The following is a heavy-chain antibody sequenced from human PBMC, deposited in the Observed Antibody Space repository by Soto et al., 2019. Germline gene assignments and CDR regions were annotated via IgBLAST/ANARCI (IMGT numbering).Heavy chain of an antibody. CDR1: GFTFSSYA. CDR3: AREGNSGYDLGGLDY. Sequence: QVQLVESGGGVVQPGRSLRLSCAASGFTFSSYAMHWVRQAPGKGLEWVAVISYDGSNKYYADSVKGLFTISRDNSKNTLYLQMNSLRAEDTAVYYCAREGNSGYDLGGLDYWGQGTLVTVSS. J-gene: IGHJ4*02. D-gene: IGHD5-12*01. V-gene: IGHV3-30-3*01. CDR2: ISYDGSNK.